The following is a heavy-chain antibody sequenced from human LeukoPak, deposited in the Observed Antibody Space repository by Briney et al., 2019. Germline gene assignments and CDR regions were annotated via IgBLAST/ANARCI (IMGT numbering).Heavy chain of an antibody. Sequence: PGGSLRLSCAASRFSFSSYAMSWVRQAPGKGLEWVSTISWTGGRTYYADSVKGRFTISRDNSKDTLSLQMNSLRAEDTAVYYCAKDPSVDSGRFDYWGQGTLVTVSS. V-gene: IGHV3-23*01. CDR2: ISWTGGRT. J-gene: IGHJ4*02. CDR1: RFSFSSYA. CDR3: AKDPSVDSGRFDY.